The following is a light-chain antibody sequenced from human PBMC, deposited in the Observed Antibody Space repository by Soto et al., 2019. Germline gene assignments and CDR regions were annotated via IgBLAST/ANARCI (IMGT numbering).Light chain of an antibody. V-gene: IGKV3-20*01. Sequence: EIVLTQSPGTLSLSPGERATLSCRASQSVSSSYLAWYQQKPGQAPRLLIYGASSRATGIPDRFSSSGSGTDFTLTISRLEPEDFAVYYCQQYGSPPTWTFGQGTKVEIK. CDR2: GAS. CDR1: QSVSSSY. J-gene: IGKJ1*01. CDR3: QQYGSPPTWT.